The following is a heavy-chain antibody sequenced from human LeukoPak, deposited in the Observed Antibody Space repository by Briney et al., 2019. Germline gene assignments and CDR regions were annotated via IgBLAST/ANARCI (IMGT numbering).Heavy chain of an antibody. CDR2: ITGSGGST. J-gene: IGHJ4*02. D-gene: IGHD7-27*01. CDR3: AKVVGRGSGDPD. CDR1: GFTFSSHA. V-gene: IGHV3-23*01. Sequence: PGGSLRLSCTASGFTFSSHAMTWVRQAPGKGLEWGSSITGSGGSTFYAASVKGRFTISRDNSKNTLYLQMNNLRAEDTAVYYCAKVVGRGSGDPDWGQGTLVTVSS.